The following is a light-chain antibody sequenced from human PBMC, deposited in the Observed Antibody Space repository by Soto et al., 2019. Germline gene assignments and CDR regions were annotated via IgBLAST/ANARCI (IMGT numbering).Light chain of an antibody. V-gene: IGKV1-27*01. CDR1: QPISSW. CDR2: AAS. CDR3: QKCKAAPFT. Sequence: DIQMTQSPPTLSASVGDRVTITCRASQPISSWLAWYHQKPGKVPKLLIYAASTLQSGVPSRFSGSGSGTDFTLTISSLQPEDVATYYCQKCKAAPFTFGGGTKVDIK. J-gene: IGKJ4*01.